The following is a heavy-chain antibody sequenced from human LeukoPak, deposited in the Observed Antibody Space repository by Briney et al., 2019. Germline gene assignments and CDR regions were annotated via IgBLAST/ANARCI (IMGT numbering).Heavy chain of an antibody. D-gene: IGHD5-18*01. CDR2: ISSNGGST. V-gene: IGHV3-64*04. J-gene: IGHJ3*02. CDR1: GFTFSYYA. Sequence: GGSLRLSCSASGFTFSYYAMHWVRQAPGKGLEYVSAISSNGGSTYYADSVKGRFTISRDNSKNTLYLQMNSLRAEDTAVYYCAKRLHSVYAFDIWGQGTMVTVSS. CDR3: AKRLHSVYAFDI.